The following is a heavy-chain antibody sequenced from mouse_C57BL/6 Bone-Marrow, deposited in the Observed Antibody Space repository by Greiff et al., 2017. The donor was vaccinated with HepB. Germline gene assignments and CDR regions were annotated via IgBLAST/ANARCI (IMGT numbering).Heavy chain of an antibody. CDR2: IYPRDGST. CDR3: ARGERNYYGSSFFDY. J-gene: IGHJ2*01. D-gene: IGHD1-1*01. Sequence: QVQLQQPGAELVRPGSSVKLSCKASGYTFTSYWMDWVKQRPEQGLEWIGYIYPRDGSTKYNEKFKGKATLTADKSSSTAYMQLNSLTSEDSAVYFCARGERNYYGSSFFDYWGQGTTLTVSS. V-gene: IGHV1-53*01. CDR1: GYTFTSYW.